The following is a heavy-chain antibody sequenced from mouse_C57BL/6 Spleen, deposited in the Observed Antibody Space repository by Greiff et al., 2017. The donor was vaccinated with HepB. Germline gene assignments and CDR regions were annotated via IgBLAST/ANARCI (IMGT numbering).Heavy chain of an antibody. CDR1: GYAFSSYW. J-gene: IGHJ2*01. D-gene: IGHD1-1*01. Sequence: VQLQQSGAELVKPGASVKISCKASGYAFSSYWMNWVKQRPGKGLEWIGQIYPGDGDTNYNGKFKGKATLTADKSSSTAYMQLSSLTSEDSAVYFCARSNYGSSCWFDYWGQGTTLTVSS. CDR2: IYPGDGDT. CDR3: ARSNYGSSCWFDY. V-gene: IGHV1-80*01.